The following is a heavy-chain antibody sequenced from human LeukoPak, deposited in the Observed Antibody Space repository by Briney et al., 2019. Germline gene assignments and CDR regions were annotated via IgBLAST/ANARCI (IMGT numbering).Heavy chain of an antibody. CDR2: ISAYNGNT. Sequence: ASVKVSCEASGYAFTSYGMSWVRQAPGQGLEWMGWISAYNGNTNYAQKLQGRVTMTTDTSTSTAYMELRSLRSDDTAVYYCARGSHVLRYFDWLLPDPYYYGMDVWGQGTTVTVSS. V-gene: IGHV1-18*01. CDR1: GYAFTSYG. CDR3: ARGSHVLRYFDWLLPDPYYYGMDV. J-gene: IGHJ6*02. D-gene: IGHD3-9*01.